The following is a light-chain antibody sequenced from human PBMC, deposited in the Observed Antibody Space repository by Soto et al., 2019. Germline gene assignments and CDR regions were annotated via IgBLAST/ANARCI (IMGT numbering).Light chain of an antibody. V-gene: IGKV3-11*01. CDR3: QQRGDWPLT. J-gene: IGKJ4*01. CDR1: QSVSKY. CDR2: DAT. Sequence: EIVLTQSPATLSLSPGERATLSCRASQSVSKYLAWYQQKPGQAPRLLIYDATNRATGIPDRFSGSGSGTEFTLTISSLEPEDFAVYYCQQRGDWPLTFGGGTKVEIK.